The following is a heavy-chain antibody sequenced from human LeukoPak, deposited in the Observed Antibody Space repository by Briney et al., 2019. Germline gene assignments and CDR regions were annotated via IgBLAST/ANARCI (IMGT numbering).Heavy chain of an antibody. Sequence: GGSLRLSCAASGFTFSSYWMSWVRQAPGKGLEWVANINKDGGEKYYVDSVKGRFTISRDNAKNSLYLQMNSLRADDTAVYYCARSITFSPDFDYWGQGTLVTVSS. CDR2: INKDGGEK. D-gene: IGHD2/OR15-2a*01. V-gene: IGHV3-7*03. J-gene: IGHJ4*02. CDR1: GFTFSSYW. CDR3: ARSITFSPDFDY.